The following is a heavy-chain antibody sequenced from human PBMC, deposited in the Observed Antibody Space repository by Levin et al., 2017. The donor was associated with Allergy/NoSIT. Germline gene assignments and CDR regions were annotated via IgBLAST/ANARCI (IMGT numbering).Heavy chain of an antibody. Sequence: ASVKVSCKASGYTFTGYYMHWVRQAPGQGLEWMGWINPNSGGTNYAQKFQGRVTMTRDTSISTAYMELSRLRSDDTAVYYCARDGRSSWYSISGSRGNWFDPWGQGTLVTVSS. D-gene: IGHD6-13*01. J-gene: IGHJ5*02. CDR3: ARDGRSSWYSISGSRGNWFDP. CDR2: INPNSGGT. V-gene: IGHV1-2*02. CDR1: GYTFTGYY.